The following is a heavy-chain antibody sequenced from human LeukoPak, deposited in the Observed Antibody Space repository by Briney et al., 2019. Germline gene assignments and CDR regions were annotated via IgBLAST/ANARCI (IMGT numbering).Heavy chain of an antibody. CDR3: ARAKNDAFDI. CDR1: GYSISSGYY. Sequence: ASETLSLTCTVSGYSISSGYYWGWIRQPPGKGLEWIGSIYHSGSTYYNPSLKSRVTISVATSKNQFSLKLSSVTAADTAVYYCARAKNDAFDIWGQGTMVTVSS. CDR2: IYHSGST. V-gene: IGHV4-38-2*02. J-gene: IGHJ3*02.